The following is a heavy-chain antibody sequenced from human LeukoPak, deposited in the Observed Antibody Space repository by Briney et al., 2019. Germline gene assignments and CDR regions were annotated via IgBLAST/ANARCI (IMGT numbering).Heavy chain of an antibody. Sequence: PSETLSLTCTVSGGSISSSSYYWGWIRQPPGKGLEWIGSIYYSGSTYYNPSLKSRVTISVDTSKNQFSLKLSSVTAADTAVYYCATRQNYYDSSGSIAQIDYWGQGTLVTVSS. CDR2: IYYSGST. J-gene: IGHJ4*02. V-gene: IGHV4-39*01. D-gene: IGHD3-22*01. CDR3: ATRQNYYDSSGSIAQIDY. CDR1: GGSISSSSYY.